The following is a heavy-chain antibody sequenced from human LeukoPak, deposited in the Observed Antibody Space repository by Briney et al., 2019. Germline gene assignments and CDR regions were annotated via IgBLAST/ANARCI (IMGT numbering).Heavy chain of an antibody. Sequence: SETLSLTCAVSGGSFSGYYWSWLRQPPGKGLEWIGEINHSGSTNYNPSLKSRVTISVDTSKNQFSLKLSSVTAADTAVYYCARGLGYCSGGSCYSFRYNWFDPWGQGTLVTVSS. V-gene: IGHV4-34*01. CDR1: GGSFSGYY. D-gene: IGHD2-15*01. CDR2: INHSGST. J-gene: IGHJ5*02. CDR3: ARGLGYCSGGSCYSFRYNWFDP.